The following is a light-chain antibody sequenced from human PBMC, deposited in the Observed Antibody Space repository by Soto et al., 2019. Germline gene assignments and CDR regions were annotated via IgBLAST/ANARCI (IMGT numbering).Light chain of an antibody. Sequence: AIQLTQSPSSLSASVGDRVTITCRASQGISSALAWYQQKPGKAPKLLIYDASSLESGVPSRFSGSGSGTECTLTISSLQPEEFATYYCQQFNSSPLTFGGGTKVEIK. CDR3: QQFNSSPLT. CDR1: QGISSA. CDR2: DAS. J-gene: IGKJ4*01. V-gene: IGKV1-13*02.